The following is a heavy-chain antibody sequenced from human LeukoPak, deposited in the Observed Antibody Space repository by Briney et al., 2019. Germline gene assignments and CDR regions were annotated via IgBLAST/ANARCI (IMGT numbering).Heavy chain of an antibody. D-gene: IGHD6-19*01. V-gene: IGHV3-23*01. CDR1: GFTFSSYA. CDR3: AIFSGYSSGWYDY. Sequence: SGGSLRLSCAASGFTFSSYAMSWVRQAPGKGLEWVSAISGSGGSTYYADSVKGRFTISRDNSKNTLYLQMNSLRAEDTAVYYCAIFSGYSSGWYDYWGQGTLVTVSS. J-gene: IGHJ4*02. CDR2: ISGSGGST.